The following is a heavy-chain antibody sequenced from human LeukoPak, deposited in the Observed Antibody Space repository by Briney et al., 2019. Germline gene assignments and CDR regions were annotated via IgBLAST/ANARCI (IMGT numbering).Heavy chain of an antibody. D-gene: IGHD2-8*02. V-gene: IGHV3-23*01. Sequence: WGSLRLSCVASGFTFGSAAMTWVRQAPGKGLEWVSGISGSDGGTYYADSVKGRFTISRDNSKNTLYLQMNSLRVEDTAIYYCARDRGSGAFDNWGQGTLVTVSS. CDR3: ARDRGSGAFDN. CDR2: ISGSDGGT. J-gene: IGHJ4*02. CDR1: GFTFGSAA.